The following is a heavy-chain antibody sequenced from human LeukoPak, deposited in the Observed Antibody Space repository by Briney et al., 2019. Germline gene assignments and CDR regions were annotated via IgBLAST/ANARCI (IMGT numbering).Heavy chain of an antibody. V-gene: IGHV4-31*03. J-gene: IGHJ6*03. Sequence: SQTLSLTCTVSGGSITSGGSFWIWIRQHPGKGLEWIGYIYISGGAYYNPSLGSRLSISVDTSKNQFSLRLTSVTAADTAVYFCARGHHYYYYMDAWGNGTTVTVSS. CDR2: IYISGGA. CDR1: GGSITSGGSF. CDR3: ARGHHYYYYMDA.